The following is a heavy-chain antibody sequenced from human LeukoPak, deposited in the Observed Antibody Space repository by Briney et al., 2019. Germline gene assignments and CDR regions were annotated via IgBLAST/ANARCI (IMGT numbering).Heavy chain of an antibody. CDR3: AKVYSGSYSHFDY. CDR2: ISYDGSNK. CDR1: GFXFSSYG. V-gene: IGHV3-30*18. Sequence: PGRSLRLSCAASGFXFSSYGIHWVRQAPGKGQEWAAVISYDGSNKYYADSVKGRFTISRDNSKNALYLQMNSLRAEDTAVYYCAKVYSGSYSHFDYWGQGTLVTVSS. J-gene: IGHJ4*02. D-gene: IGHD1-26*01.